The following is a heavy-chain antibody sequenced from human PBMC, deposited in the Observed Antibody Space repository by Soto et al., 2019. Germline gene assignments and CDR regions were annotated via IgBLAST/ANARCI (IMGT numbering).Heavy chain of an antibody. CDR2: ISGSGGST. Sequence: GGSLRLSCAASGFTFSSYAMSWVRQAPGKGLEWVSAISGSGGSTYYADSVKGRFTISRDNSKNTLYLQMNSLRAEDTAVYYCAKAHPGGGFIAVAFGGPFDYWGQGTLVTVSS. V-gene: IGHV3-23*01. CDR1: GFTFSSYA. CDR3: AKAHPGGGFIAVAFGGPFDY. J-gene: IGHJ4*02. D-gene: IGHD6-19*01.